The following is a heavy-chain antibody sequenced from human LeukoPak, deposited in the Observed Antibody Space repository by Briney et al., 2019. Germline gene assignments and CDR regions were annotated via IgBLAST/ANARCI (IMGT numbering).Heavy chain of an antibody. J-gene: IGHJ6*03. CDR3: TRQSREWRDYYYYYMDV. CDR1: GFTFSGSA. D-gene: IGHD3-3*01. CDR2: IRSKANSYAT. Sequence: GGSLRLSCAASGFTFSGSAMHWVRQASGKGLEWVGRIRSKANSYATAYAASVKGRFTISRDDSKNTAYLQMNSLKTEDTAVYYCTRQSREWRDYYYYYMDVWGKGTTVTVSS. V-gene: IGHV3-73*01.